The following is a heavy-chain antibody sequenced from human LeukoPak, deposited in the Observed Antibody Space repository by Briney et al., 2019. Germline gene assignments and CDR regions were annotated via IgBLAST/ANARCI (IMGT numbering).Heavy chain of an antibody. Sequence: SVKVSCKASGGTFSNSGFNWVRQAPGQGLEWLGGIIPLFGTPRYAQKFQGRVTITTDESTSTAYMELSSLRSEDTAVYYCARELARGGDYVNYFDYWGQGTLVTVSS. CDR3: ARELARGGDYVNYFDY. CDR1: GGTFSNSG. V-gene: IGHV1-69*05. J-gene: IGHJ4*02. CDR2: IIPLFGTP. D-gene: IGHD2-21*02.